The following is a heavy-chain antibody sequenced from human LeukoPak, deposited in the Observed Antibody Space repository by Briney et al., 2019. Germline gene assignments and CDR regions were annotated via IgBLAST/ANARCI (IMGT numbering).Heavy chain of an antibody. J-gene: IGHJ4*02. CDR1: GFTVSNNY. Sequence: GGSLRLSCAASGFTVSNNYMSWVRQSPGKGLEWVSVIYTDGSTYYADSVKGRFTISRDNSKNTVYLQMNSLRAEDTAVYYCARTPGIAVAGTGYFDYWGQGTLVTVSS. V-gene: IGHV3-53*01. D-gene: IGHD6-19*01. CDR3: ARTPGIAVAGTGYFDY. CDR2: IYTDGST.